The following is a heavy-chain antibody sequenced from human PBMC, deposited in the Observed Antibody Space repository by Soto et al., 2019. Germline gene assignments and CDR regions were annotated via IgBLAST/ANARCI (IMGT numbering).Heavy chain of an antibody. CDR3: ARAEGSSWLGYYYGMDV. D-gene: IGHD6-13*01. V-gene: IGHV3-33*01. CDR1: GFTFSSYG. Sequence: GGSLRLSCAASGFTFSSYGMHWVRQAPGKGLEWVAVIWYDGSNKYYADSVKGRFTISRDNSKNTLYLQMNSLRAEDTAVYYCARAEGSSWLGYYYGMDVWGQGTTVTVSS. J-gene: IGHJ6*02. CDR2: IWYDGSNK.